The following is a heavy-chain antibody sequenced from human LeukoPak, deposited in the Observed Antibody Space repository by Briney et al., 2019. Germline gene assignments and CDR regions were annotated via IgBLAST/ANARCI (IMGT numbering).Heavy chain of an antibody. Sequence: QTWGSLRLSCAASGFTFSSHTMNWVRPAPGKGLEWVSNINTNIRITAYADSVKGRFTISRDNAKNSLYLQMNSLRDEDTAVYYCARDGGATVTKYYFDYWGQGTLVTVSS. CDR2: INTNIRIT. J-gene: IGHJ4*02. V-gene: IGHV3-48*02. D-gene: IGHD4-17*01. CDR3: ARDGGATVTKYYFDY. CDR1: GFTFSSHT.